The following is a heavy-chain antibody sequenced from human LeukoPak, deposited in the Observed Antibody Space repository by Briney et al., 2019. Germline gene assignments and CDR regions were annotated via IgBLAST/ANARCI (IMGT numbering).Heavy chain of an antibody. CDR3: ARAYSSSWYWNWFDP. V-gene: IGHV4-59*08. CDR1: GGSISSYY. CDR2: IYYSGST. D-gene: IGHD6-13*01. J-gene: IGHJ5*02. Sequence: KASETLSLTCTISGGSISSYYWSWIRQPPGKGLEWLGYIYYSGSTNYNPSLKSRVTISVDMSKNQFSLKMSSVTAADTAVYYCARAYSSSWYWNWFDPWGQGTLVTVSS.